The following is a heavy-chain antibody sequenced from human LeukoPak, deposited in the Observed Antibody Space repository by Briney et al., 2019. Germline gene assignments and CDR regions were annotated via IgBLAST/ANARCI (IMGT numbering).Heavy chain of an antibody. D-gene: IGHD2-8*01. Sequence: ASVKVSCKASGYTFTSYAMHWVRQAPGQRLEWMGWINAGNGNTKYSQKFQGRVTMTRDTSTSTVYMELSSLRSEDTAVYYCAREGGDCTNGVCPRGRSFDIWGQGTMVTVSS. CDR3: AREGGDCTNGVCPRGRSFDI. V-gene: IGHV1-3*01. CDR2: INAGNGNT. CDR1: GYTFTSYA. J-gene: IGHJ3*02.